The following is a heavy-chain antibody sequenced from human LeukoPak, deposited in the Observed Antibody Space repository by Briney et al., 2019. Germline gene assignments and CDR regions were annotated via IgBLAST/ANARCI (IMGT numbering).Heavy chain of an antibody. CDR3: ARDPGQQLPFGYFDY. J-gene: IGHJ4*02. Sequence: SETLSLTCAVYGGSFSGYYWSWIRQPPGKGLEWIGYIYYSGSTNYNPSLKSRVTISVDTSKNQFSLKLSSVTAADTAVYYCARDPGQQLPFGYFDYWGQGTLVTVSS. CDR1: GGSFSGYY. D-gene: IGHD6-13*01. CDR2: IYYSGST. V-gene: IGHV4-59*01.